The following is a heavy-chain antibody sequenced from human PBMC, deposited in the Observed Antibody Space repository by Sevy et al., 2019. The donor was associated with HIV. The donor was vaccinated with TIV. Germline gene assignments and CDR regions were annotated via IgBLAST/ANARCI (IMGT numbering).Heavy chain of an antibody. D-gene: IGHD3-22*01. CDR1: GFTFSSYG. V-gene: IGHV3-30*18. J-gene: IGHJ4*02. CDR2: ISYDGSKT. CDR3: VKDALTYYDSSDWEY. Sequence: GGSLRLSCVVSGFTFSSYGMHWVRQAPGKGLEWVAVISYDGSKTYYADSEKGRFTISRDNSKNTLYLQMNSLRAEDTAVYYCVKDALTYYDSSDWEYWGQGTLVTVSS.